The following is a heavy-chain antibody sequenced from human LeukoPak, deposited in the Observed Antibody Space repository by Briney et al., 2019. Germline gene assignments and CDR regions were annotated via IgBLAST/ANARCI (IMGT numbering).Heavy chain of an antibody. CDR2: INPTSGDI. J-gene: IGHJ3*02. Sequence: ASVKVSCKASGYTFTSHYMHWVRQAPGQGLEWMGIINPTSGDITYAQKFQGRVTMTRDMSTSTVYMDLSSLRSEDTAVYYCARYGFSSVWQGGWHAFDIWGQGTMVTVSS. CDR1: GYTFTSHY. CDR3: ARYGFSSVWQGGWHAFDI. V-gene: IGHV1-46*01. D-gene: IGHD6-25*01.